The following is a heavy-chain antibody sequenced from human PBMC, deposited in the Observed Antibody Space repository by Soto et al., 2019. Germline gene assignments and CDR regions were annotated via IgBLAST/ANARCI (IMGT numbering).Heavy chain of an antibody. D-gene: IGHD2-15*01. CDR3: HTVPWLHSSLVAAKAGSDAFDI. J-gene: IGHJ3*02. Sequence: ALVKVSCKASGYTFTSYAMHWVRQAPGQRLEWMGWINAGNGNTKYSQKFQGRVTITRDTSASTAYMELSSLRSEDTAVYYCHTVPWLHSSLVAAKAGSDAFDIWGQGTMVTVSS. CDR2: INAGNGNT. V-gene: IGHV1-3*01. CDR1: GYTFTSYA.